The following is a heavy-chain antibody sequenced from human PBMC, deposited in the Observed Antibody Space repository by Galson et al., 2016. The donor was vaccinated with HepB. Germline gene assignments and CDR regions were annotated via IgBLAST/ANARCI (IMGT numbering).Heavy chain of an antibody. V-gene: IGHV3-30*03. CDR1: GFTFGDYG. Sequence: LRLSCAASGFTFGDYGMHWVRQAPGKGPEWVGVVSFNGKVQYYADSVKGRFTISRDNSKNTLYLQMDSLRVEDAAVYYCTFESTQSSMAGDYWGQGTLVTVSS. CDR3: TFESTQSSMAGDY. D-gene: IGHD6-19*01. J-gene: IGHJ4*02. CDR2: VSFNGKVQ.